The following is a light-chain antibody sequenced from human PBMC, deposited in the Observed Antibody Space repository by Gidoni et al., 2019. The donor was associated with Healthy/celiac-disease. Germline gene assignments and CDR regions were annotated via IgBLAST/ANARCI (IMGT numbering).Light chain of an antibody. Sequence: IVLTQSPGTLSLSPGERATLSCRASQSVSSSYFAWYQQKHGQAPRLLIQGASSWANGIPDRFSGSGSGTDFTLTISRLEPEDFAVYYCQQYDSSPRTFGQGTKLESK. V-gene: IGKV3-20*01. CDR3: QQYDSSPRT. J-gene: IGKJ2*02. CDR2: GAS. CDR1: QSVSSSY.